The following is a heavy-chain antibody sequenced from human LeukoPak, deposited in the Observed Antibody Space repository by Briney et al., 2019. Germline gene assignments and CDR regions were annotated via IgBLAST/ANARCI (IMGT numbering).Heavy chain of an antibody. J-gene: IGHJ4*02. CDR3: VRHNYGYDY. CDR1: GFTFNRYW. V-gene: IGHV3-74*01. CDR2: ILNGGGST. Sequence: GGSLRLSCAACGFTFNRYWVHGVRQAPGGGAVGGAHILNGGGSTSCADSVKGRFTISRDNAKNTLSLQMNSLRAEDTAVYYCVRHNYGYDYWGQGTPVTASS. D-gene: IGHD5-18*01.